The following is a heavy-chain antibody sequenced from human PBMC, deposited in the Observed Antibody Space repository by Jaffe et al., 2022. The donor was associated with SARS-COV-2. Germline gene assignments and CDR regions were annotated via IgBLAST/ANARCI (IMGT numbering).Heavy chain of an antibody. CDR2: ISYDGSNK. CDR3: ARDVRTTVTLDY. Sequence: QVQLVESGGGVVQPGRSLRLSCAASGFTFSSYAMHWVRQAPGKGLEWVAVISYDGSNKYYADSVKGRFTISRDNSKNTLYLQMNSLRAEDTAVYYCARDVRTTVTLDYWGQGTLVTVSS. J-gene: IGHJ4*02. CDR1: GFTFSSYA. D-gene: IGHD4-17*01. V-gene: IGHV3-30-3*01.